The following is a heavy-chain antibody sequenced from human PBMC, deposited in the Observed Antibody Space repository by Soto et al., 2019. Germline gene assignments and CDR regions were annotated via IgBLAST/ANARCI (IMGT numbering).Heavy chain of an antibody. D-gene: IGHD3-10*02. V-gene: IGHV3-30*03. CDR3: TSVRVADSARDH. CDR2: ISYDGSDT. Sequence: GGSLRLSCVGSGFIFSNNGMHWVRQTPGKGLEWVAFISYDGSDTFYADSVKGRFTISRDNSKNTLYLHMRNLRAEDTAMYYCTSVRVADSARDHWGQGTLVTVSS. J-gene: IGHJ4*02. CDR1: GFIFSNNG.